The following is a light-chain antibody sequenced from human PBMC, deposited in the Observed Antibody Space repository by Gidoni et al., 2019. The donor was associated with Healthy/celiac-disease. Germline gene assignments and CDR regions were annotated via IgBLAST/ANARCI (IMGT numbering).Light chain of an antibody. V-gene: IGKV1-33*01. J-gene: IGKJ2*01. Sequence: DIQMTQSPSSLSASEGDRVTITCQASQDISNYLNWYQQKPGKAPKLLIYDASNLETGVPSRFSGSGSGTDFTFTISSMQPEDIATYYCQQYDNLSPTFGQGTKLEIK. CDR1: QDISNY. CDR3: QQYDNLSPT. CDR2: DAS.